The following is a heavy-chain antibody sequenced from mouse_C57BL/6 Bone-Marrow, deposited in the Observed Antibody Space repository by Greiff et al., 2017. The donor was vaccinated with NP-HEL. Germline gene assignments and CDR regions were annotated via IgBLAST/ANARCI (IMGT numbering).Heavy chain of an antibody. V-gene: IGHV8-8*01. CDR2: ILWDDAN. J-gene: IGHJ3*01. CDR1: GFSLSTFGMG. Sequence: QVTLKVSGPGILQPSQTLSLTCSFSGFSLSTFGMGVGWIPQPSGKGLELLAHILWDDANFYNPALKSRLTISKDTSKKQVLLKIANVDTADTATYYCARIGDYDYDLWFAYWGQGTLVTVSA. D-gene: IGHD2-4*01. CDR3: ARIGDYDYDLWFAY.